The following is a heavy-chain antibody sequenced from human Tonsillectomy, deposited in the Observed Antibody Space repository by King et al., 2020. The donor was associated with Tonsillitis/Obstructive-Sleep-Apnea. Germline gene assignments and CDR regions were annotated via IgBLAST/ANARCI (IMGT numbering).Heavy chain of an antibody. Sequence: VQLVESGGGVVQPGRSLRLSCAASGFTFSSYGMHWVRQAPGKGLEWVAVISYDGSNKYYADSVKGRFTISRDNSKNTLYLQMNSLRAEDTAVYYCAKRGVDFWSGPPGLYYMDVWAKGTTVTVSS. CDR2: ISYDGSNK. CDR1: GFTFSSYG. V-gene: IGHV3-30*18. D-gene: IGHD3-3*01. CDR3: AKRGVDFWSGPPGLYYMDV. J-gene: IGHJ6*03.